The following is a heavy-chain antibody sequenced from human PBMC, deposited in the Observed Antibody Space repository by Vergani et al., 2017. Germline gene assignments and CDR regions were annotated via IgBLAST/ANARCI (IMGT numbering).Heavy chain of an antibody. CDR2: IRYDGSSE. CDR3: VRARCSGPCFMSNWFDS. D-gene: IGHD5-12*01. Sequence: QVQLLQSGGGVVQPGGSLRLSCTLSGFTLNTYGIHWVRQAPGKGLEWVSFIRYDGSSEYYGDSVKGRFTISRDKSQNTVNLQMNSLRGDDTAIYYCVRARCSGPCFMSNWFDSWGQGTLVTVSS. V-gene: IGHV3-30*02. CDR1: GFTLNTYG. J-gene: IGHJ5*01.